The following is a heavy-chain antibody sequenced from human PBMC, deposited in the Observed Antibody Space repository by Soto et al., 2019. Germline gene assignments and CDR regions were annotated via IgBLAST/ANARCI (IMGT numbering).Heavy chain of an antibody. CDR1: GFTFSSYA. D-gene: IGHD3-10*01. J-gene: IGHJ4*02. CDR3: ANLWYYYGSGSYSYFDY. Sequence: GGSLRLSCAASGFTFSSYAMSWVRQAPGKGLEWVSAISGSGGSTYYADSVKGRFTISRDNSKNTLYLQMNSLRAEDTAVYYCANLWYYYGSGSYSYFDYWGQGTLVTVS. V-gene: IGHV3-23*01. CDR2: ISGSGGST.